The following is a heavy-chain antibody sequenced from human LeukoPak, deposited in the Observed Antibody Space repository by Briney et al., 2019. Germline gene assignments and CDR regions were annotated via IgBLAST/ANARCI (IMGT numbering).Heavy chain of an antibody. J-gene: IGHJ3*02. V-gene: IGHV3-30*18. CDR1: GFTFSSYG. Sequence: PGGSLRLSCAASGFTFSSYGMHWVRQAPGKGLEWVAVISYDGSNKYYADSVKGRFTISRDNSKNTLYLQMNSLRAEDTAVYYCAKFSSSGWSGDAFDIRGQGTMVTVSS. CDR2: ISYDGSNK. CDR3: AKFSSSGWSGDAFDI. D-gene: IGHD6-19*01.